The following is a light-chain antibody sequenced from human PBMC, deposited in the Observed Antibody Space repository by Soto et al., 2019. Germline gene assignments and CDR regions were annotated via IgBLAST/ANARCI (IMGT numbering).Light chain of an antibody. Sequence: DIQLTQSPSFLSASXGXXVXITCRAXXGISRYLAWYQQKPGRAPKLLIYAASTLQSGVPSRFSGSGSGTEFTLTISGLQPEDFASYYCQQLNSYPRTFGLGTKVEIK. CDR2: AAS. CDR1: XGISRY. J-gene: IGKJ1*01. CDR3: QQLNSYPRT. V-gene: IGKV1-9*01.